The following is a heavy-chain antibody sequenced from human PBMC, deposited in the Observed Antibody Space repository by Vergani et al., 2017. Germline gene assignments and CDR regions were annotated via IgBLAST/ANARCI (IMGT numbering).Heavy chain of an antibody. CDR2: IYTSGST. D-gene: IGHD4-11*01. CDR1: GGSISSGSYY. J-gene: IGHJ4*02. CDR3: ARLQYTAIPDY. Sequence: QVQLQESGPGLVKPSQTLSLTCTVSGGSISSGSYYWSWIRQPAGKGLEWIGRIYTSGSTNYNPSLKSRVTISVDTSKNQFSLKLSSVTAADTAVYYCARLQYTAIPDYWGQGTLVTVSS. V-gene: IGHV4-61*02.